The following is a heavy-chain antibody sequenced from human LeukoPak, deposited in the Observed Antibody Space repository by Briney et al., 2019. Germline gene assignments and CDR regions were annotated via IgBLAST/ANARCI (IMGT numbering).Heavy chain of an antibody. CDR1: GYTFTGYY. CDR2: ISAYNGNT. J-gene: IGHJ5*02. D-gene: IGHD2-21*02. CDR3: ARGVTNWFDP. Sequence: GASVKVSCKASGYTFTGYYMHWVRQAPGQGLEWMGWISAYNGNTNYAQKLQGRVTMTTDTSTSTAYMELRSLRSDDTAVYYCARGVTNWFDPWGQGTLVTVSS. V-gene: IGHV1-18*04.